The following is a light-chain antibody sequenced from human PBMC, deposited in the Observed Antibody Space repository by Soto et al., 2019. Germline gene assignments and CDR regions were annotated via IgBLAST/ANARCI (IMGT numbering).Light chain of an antibody. CDR1: QDISTE. CDR3: LQDFKYPRT. Sequence: AIQMTQSPSSLSVSVGDRVTITCRASQDISTELGRYQQKPGKAPRLLIYGAFSLQSGVPSRFSGSGSGTEFTLTISSLQPDDFATYYCLQDFKYPRTFGQGTKVEVK. CDR2: GAF. J-gene: IGKJ1*01. V-gene: IGKV1-6*01.